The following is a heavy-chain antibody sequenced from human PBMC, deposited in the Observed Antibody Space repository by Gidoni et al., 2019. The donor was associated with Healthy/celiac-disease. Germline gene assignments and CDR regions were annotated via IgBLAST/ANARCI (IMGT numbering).Heavy chain of an antibody. D-gene: IGHD5-18*01. Sequence: QLQLQESGPGLVKPSETLSLTCTVSGGSISSSSYYWGWIRQPPGKGLEWIGSIYYIGSTYYNPSLKSRVTISVDTSKNQFSLKLSSVTAADTAVYYCARQGVDTAMVEYWGQGTLVTVSS. V-gene: IGHV4-39*01. J-gene: IGHJ4*02. CDR1: GGSISSSSYY. CDR3: ARQGVDTAMVEY. CDR2: IYYIGST.